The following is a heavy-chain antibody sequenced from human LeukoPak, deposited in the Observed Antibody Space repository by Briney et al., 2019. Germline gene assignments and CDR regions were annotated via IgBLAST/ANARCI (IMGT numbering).Heavy chain of an antibody. D-gene: IGHD5-18*01. V-gene: IGHV4-34*01. CDR1: GGSFSGYY. J-gene: IGHJ6*03. Sequence: SETLSLTCAVYGGSFSGYYWSWIRQPPGKGLEWIGEINHSGSTNYNPSLKSRVTISVDTSKNQFSLKLSSVTAADTAVYYCAASGYSYGYTNYYYYYMDVWGKGTTVTISS. CDR2: INHSGST. CDR3: AASGYSYGYTNYYYYYMDV.